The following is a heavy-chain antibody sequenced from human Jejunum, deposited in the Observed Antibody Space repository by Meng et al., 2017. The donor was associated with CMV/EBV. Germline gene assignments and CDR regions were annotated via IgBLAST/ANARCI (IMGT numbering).Heavy chain of an antibody. Sequence: QGQLVESGGGLVQPGGSLRLSCAASGFTFDDYYMNGIRQAPGKGLEWVSSVSSVSSYTDYADSVKGRFTISRDNAKNSLYLQMNSLRAEDTAVYYCARDRYCTNGVCYTHFDSWGQGILVTVSS. J-gene: IGHJ4*02. V-gene: IGHV3-11*06. D-gene: IGHD2-8*01. CDR3: ARDRYCTNGVCYTHFDS. CDR2: VSSVSSYT. CDR1: GFTFDDYY.